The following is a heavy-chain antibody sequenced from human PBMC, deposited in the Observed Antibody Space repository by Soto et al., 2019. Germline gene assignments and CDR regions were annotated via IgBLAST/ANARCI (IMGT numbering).Heavy chain of an antibody. CDR2: TYYRSKWYN. Sequence: SQTLSLTCAISGDSVSSNSAALNWIRQSPSRGLEWLGRTYYRSKWYNDYAVSVKSRVTINPDTSKNQFSLQLNSVTPEDTAVYYCARDLRGFWSGYSGYFDYWGQGTLVTSPQ. CDR3: ARDLRGFWSGYSGYFDY. V-gene: IGHV6-1*01. D-gene: IGHD3-3*01. J-gene: IGHJ4*02. CDR1: GDSVSSNSAA.